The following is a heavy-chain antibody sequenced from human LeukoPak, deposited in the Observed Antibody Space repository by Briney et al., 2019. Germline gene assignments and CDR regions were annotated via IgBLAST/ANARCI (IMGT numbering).Heavy chain of an antibody. CDR3: ARGRQGAKTRYFDL. CDR2: ISSDGSST. D-gene: IGHD1-26*01. CDR1: GIIFSNYA. J-gene: IGHJ2*01. Sequence: GGSLRLSCAASGIIFSNYAMHWVRQGPGKGLECISTISSDGSSTYYANSVKGRFTISRDNSKNTLYLQMGSLRAEDMAVYYCARGRQGAKTRYFDLWGRGTRVTVSS. V-gene: IGHV3-64*01.